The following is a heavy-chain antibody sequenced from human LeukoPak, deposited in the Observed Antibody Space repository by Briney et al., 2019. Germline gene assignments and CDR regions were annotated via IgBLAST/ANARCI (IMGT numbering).Heavy chain of an antibody. V-gene: IGHV3-23*01. CDR2: ISGSAGTT. CDR1: EFTFSSYG. D-gene: IGHD6-13*01. Sequence: GGSLRLSCAASEFTFSSYGMSWVRQAPGKGLEWVSVISGSAGTTYYADSVKGRFTIPRDNSKNTLYLQMNSLRAEDTAVYHCAKAKGSSWYDFDYWGQGTLVTVSS. CDR3: AKAKGSSWYDFDY. J-gene: IGHJ4*02.